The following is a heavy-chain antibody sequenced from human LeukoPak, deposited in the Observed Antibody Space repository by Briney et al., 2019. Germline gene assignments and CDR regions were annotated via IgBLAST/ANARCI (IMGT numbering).Heavy chain of an antibody. J-gene: IGHJ5*02. CDR1: GFTFYMYA. Sequence: GGSLTLSCQASGFTFYMYAMSWVRQAPGKGLEWVASMCGTAGCTFYPDSVKGRFTISRDNSKNVLYLRMNSLTAEDTAIYYCAKVPRTTEFGESAWGQGTLVTVSS. CDR2: MCGTAGCT. D-gene: IGHD3-10*01. CDR3: AKVPRTTEFGESA. V-gene: IGHV3-23*01.